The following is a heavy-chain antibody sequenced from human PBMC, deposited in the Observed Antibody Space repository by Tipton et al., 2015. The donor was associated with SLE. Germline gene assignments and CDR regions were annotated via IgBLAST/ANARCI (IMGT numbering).Heavy chain of an antibody. CDR3: ARQNYDIYYFDY. Sequence: LRLSCTVSGASISSNDYCWGWIRQSPGKHLEWIGSMCYSGDTYYTPSLECRVTISVDTSKNQFSLKLSSVTAADTAVYYCARQNYDIYYFDYWGQGTLVTISS. CDR2: MCYSGDT. CDR1: GASISSNDYC. V-gene: IGHV4-39*01. J-gene: IGHJ4*02. D-gene: IGHD3-9*01.